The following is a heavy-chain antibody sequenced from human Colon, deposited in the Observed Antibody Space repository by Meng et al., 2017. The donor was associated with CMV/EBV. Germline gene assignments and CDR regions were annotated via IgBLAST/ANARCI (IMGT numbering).Heavy chain of an antibody. CDR1: GSFSGYD. D-gene: IGHD2-15*01. CDR3: ARGTRGDVVVVAATPFDY. J-gene: IGHJ4*02. V-gene: IGHV4-34*01. Sequence: GSFSGYDWSWIRQPPGKGLEWIGEINHSGSTNYNPSLKSRVTISVDTSKNHFSLKLSSVTAADTAVYYCARGTRGDVVVVAATPFDYWGQGTLVTVSS. CDR2: INHSGST.